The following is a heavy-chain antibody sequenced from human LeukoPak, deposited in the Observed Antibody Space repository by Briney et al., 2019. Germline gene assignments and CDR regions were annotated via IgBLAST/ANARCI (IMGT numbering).Heavy chain of an antibody. Sequence: ESSQTLSLTCTVSGGSISSGGYYWSWIRQHPGKGLEWIGYIYYSGSTYYNPSLKSRVTISVDTSKNQFSLKLSSVTAADTAVYYCAAQRSYGSGSYSFLDDSWGQGTLVTVSS. CDR2: IYYSGST. J-gene: IGHJ4*02. V-gene: IGHV4-31*03. CDR3: AAQRSYGSGSYSFLDDS. D-gene: IGHD3-10*01. CDR1: GGSISSGGYY.